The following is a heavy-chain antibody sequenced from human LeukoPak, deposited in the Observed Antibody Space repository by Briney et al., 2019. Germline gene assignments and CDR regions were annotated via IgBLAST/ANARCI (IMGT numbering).Heavy chain of an antibody. CDR2: IWYDGTNT. Sequence: PGRSLRLSCAASGFTFSSYGMHWVRQAPGKGLEWVAVIWYDGTNTYYADSVKGRFTISRDNSKNTLYLQMNSLRAEDTAVYYCARDFCSGGSCYPDAFDIWGQGTVVTVSS. D-gene: IGHD2-15*01. V-gene: IGHV3-33*01. CDR3: ARDFCSGGSCYPDAFDI. CDR1: GFTFSSYG. J-gene: IGHJ3*02.